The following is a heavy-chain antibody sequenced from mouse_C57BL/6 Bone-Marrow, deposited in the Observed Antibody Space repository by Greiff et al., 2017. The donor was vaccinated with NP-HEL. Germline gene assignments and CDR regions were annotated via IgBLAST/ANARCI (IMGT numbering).Heavy chain of an antibody. D-gene: IGHD2-5*01. J-gene: IGHJ2*01. CDR2: IYPGNSDT. CDR3: TRRTYYSNYPYYFDY. V-gene: IGHV1-5*01. CDR1: GYTFTSYW. Sequence: EVQLQQSGTVLARPGASVKMSCKTSGYTFTSYWMHWVKQRPGQGLEWIGAIYPGNSDTSYNQKFKGKAKLTAVTSASTAYMELSSLTNEDSAVYYCTRRTYYSNYPYYFDYWGQGTTLTVSS.